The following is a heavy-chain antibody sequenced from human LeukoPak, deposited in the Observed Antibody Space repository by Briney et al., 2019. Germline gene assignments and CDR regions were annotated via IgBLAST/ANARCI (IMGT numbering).Heavy chain of an antibody. V-gene: IGHV1-18*01. CDR3: ARESSSYPIKCGKELDY. J-gene: IGHJ4*02. D-gene: IGHD1-14*01. CDR1: GYTFTSYG. Sequence: ASVKVSCKASGYTFTSYGISWVRQAPGQGLEWMGWISAYNGNTNYAQKLQGRVTMTTDTSTSTAYMELRSLRSDDTAVYYCARESSSYPIKCGKELDYWGQGTLVTVSS. CDR2: ISAYNGNT.